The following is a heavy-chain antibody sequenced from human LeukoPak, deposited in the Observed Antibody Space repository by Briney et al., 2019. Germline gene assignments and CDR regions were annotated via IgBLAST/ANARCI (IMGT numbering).Heavy chain of an antibody. V-gene: IGHV3-23*01. CDR2: VSASGDST. CDR3: AKVRTYFYHGLDV. Sequence: GGSLRLSCAASGFTFSSYAMSWVRQAPGKGLAWFSTVSASGDSTSYADSVKGRFTISRDNSKNTLFLQVNSLRAEDTAVYYCAKVRTYFYHGLDVWGQGTTVTVSS. CDR1: GFTFSSYA. J-gene: IGHJ6*02. D-gene: IGHD1-14*01.